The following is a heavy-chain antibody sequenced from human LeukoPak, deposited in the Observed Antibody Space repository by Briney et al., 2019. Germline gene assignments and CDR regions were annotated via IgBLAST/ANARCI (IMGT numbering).Heavy chain of an antibody. J-gene: IGHJ4*02. V-gene: IGHV1-69*04. CDR1: GGTFSSYA. D-gene: IGHD1-1*01. CDR2: IIPILGIA. CDR3: ARDKNESWNDEFDY. Sequence: GASVKVSCKASGGTFSSYAISWVRQAPGQGVEWMGRIIPILGIANYAQKFQGRVTITADKSTSTAYMELSSLRSEDTAVYYCARDKNESWNDEFDYWGQGTLVTVSS.